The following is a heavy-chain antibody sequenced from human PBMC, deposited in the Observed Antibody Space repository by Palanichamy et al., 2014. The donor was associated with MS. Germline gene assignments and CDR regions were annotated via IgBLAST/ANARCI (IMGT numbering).Heavy chain of an antibody. CDR3: ARATNTAMALYYGMDV. CDR1: GGTFSSYA. Sequence: QVQLVQSGAEVKKPGSSVKVSCKASGGTFSSYAISWVRQAPGQGLEWMGRIIPILGIANYAQKFQGRVTITADKSTSTAYMELSSPRSEDTAVYYCARATNTAMALYYGMDVWGQGTTVTVSS. CDR2: IIPILGIA. J-gene: IGHJ6*02. V-gene: IGHV1-69*04. D-gene: IGHD5-18*01.